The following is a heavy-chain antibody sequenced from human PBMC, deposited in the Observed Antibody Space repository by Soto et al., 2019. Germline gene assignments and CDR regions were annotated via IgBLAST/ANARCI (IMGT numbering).Heavy chain of an antibody. Sequence: SGGGVVQPGRSLRLSCAASGFTFSSYGMHWVRQAPGKGLEWVAVISYDGSNKYYADSVKGRFTISRDNSKNTLYLQMNSLRAEDTAVYYCAKEGGIAARPRQYGMDVWGQGTTVTVSS. CDR2: ISYDGSNK. D-gene: IGHD6-6*01. J-gene: IGHJ6*02. V-gene: IGHV3-30*18. CDR3: AKEGGIAARPRQYGMDV. CDR1: GFTFSSYG.